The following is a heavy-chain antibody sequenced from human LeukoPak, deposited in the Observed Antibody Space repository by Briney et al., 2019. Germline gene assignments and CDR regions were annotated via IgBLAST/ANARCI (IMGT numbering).Heavy chain of an antibody. CDR3: ARGRVAGRVFDY. Sequence: PGRSLRLSCAASGFTFSDYYMSWIRQAPGKGLEWVSYISSSSSYTNYADSVKGRFTISRDNAKNSLYLQMNSLRAEDTAVYYCARGRVAGRVFDYWGQGTLVTVSS. D-gene: IGHD6-19*01. J-gene: IGHJ4*02. V-gene: IGHV3-11*06. CDR2: ISSSSSYT. CDR1: GFTFSDYY.